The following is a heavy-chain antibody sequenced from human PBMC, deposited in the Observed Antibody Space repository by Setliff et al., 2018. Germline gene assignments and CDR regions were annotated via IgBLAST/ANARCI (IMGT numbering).Heavy chain of an antibody. D-gene: IGHD3-16*01. Sequence: PGGSLRLSCAASGFTVSSNYMSWVRQAPGKGLEWVSVIYSGGSTYYADSVKGRFTISRDNSKNTLYLQMDSLRAEDTAVYYCARVAEYDTIDIWGQGTMVTVSS. J-gene: IGHJ3*02. CDR1: GFTVSSNY. CDR2: IYSGGST. V-gene: IGHV3-53*01. CDR3: ARVAEYDTIDI.